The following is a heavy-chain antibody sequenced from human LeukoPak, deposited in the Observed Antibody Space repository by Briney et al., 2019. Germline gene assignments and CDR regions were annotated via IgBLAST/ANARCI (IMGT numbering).Heavy chain of an antibody. D-gene: IGHD5-12*01. CDR1: GGTFSSYA. J-gene: IGHJ4*02. Sequence: GASVKVSCKASGGTFSSYAISWVGKAPGQGLEWMGGIIPIFGTANYAQKFQGRVTITTDESTSTAYMELSSLRSEDTAVYYCARAFFATPGYSGYGGFDYWGQGTLVTVSS. CDR2: IIPIFGTA. CDR3: ARAFFATPGYSGYGGFDY. V-gene: IGHV1-69*05.